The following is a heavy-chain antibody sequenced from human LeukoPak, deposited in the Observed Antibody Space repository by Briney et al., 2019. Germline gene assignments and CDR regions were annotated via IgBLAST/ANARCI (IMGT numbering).Heavy chain of an antibody. CDR1: GGSFSGYY. CDR2: INHSGST. Sequence: PSETLSLTCAVYGGSFSGYYWSWIRQPPGKGLEWIGEINHSGSTNYNPSLKSRVTISVATSKNQFSLKLSSVTAADTAVYYCARGRPYYDFWSGYEPFDYWGQGTLVTVSS. J-gene: IGHJ4*02. CDR3: ARGRPYYDFWSGYEPFDY. V-gene: IGHV4-34*01. D-gene: IGHD3-3*01.